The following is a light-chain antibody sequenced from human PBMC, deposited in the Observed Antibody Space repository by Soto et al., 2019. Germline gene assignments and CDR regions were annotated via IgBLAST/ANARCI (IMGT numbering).Light chain of an antibody. CDR3: QAWDSSTVV. Sequence: SYELTQTPSVSVSPGQIASITCSGDKLGDKYASWYQQKPGQSPVLVIYQDTKRPSGIPERFSGSNSGNTATLTISGTQAMDEADYYCQAWDSSTVVFGGGTKLTVL. V-gene: IGLV3-1*01. J-gene: IGLJ2*01. CDR2: QDT. CDR1: KLGDKY.